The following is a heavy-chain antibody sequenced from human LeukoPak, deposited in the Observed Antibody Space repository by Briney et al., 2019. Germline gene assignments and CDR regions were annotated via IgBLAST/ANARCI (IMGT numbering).Heavy chain of an antibody. Sequence: SETLSLTCTVSGGSISSYYWSWIRQPPGKGLEWIGYIYYSGSTNYNPSLKSRATISVDTSKNQFSLKLSSVTAADTAVYYCARGRDDILTGYSGNYYYYMDVWGKGTTVTISS. CDR1: GGSISSYY. J-gene: IGHJ6*03. CDR3: ARGRDDILTGYSGNYYYYMDV. V-gene: IGHV4-59*01. CDR2: IYYSGST. D-gene: IGHD3-9*01.